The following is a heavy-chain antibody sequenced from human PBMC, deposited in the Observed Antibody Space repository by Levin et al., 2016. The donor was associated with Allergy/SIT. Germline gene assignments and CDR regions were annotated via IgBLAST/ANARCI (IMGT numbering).Heavy chain of an antibody. CDR2: ISAYNGNT. D-gene: IGHD3-22*01. Sequence: WVRQAPGQGLEWMGWISAYNGNTNYAQKLQGRVTMTTDTSTSTAYMELRSLRSDDTAVYYCARGFYDSSGYWEGSSYYFDYWGQGTLVTVSS. CDR3: ARGFYDSSGYWEGSSYYFDY. V-gene: IGHV1-18*01. J-gene: IGHJ4*02.